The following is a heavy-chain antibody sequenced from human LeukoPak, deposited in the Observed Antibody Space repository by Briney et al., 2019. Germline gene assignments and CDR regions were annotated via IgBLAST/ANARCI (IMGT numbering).Heavy chain of an antibody. D-gene: IGHD6-13*01. CDR1: GGTFSSYG. Sequence: ASVKVSCKDSGGTFSSYGVSWVRPAPGQRLEWLGRIIPMFDITNYAQKFQGRVTVTADKATNTAYMELSSLISEDTAVYYCARDSSAAGSEGLFDPWGQGTQVTVSS. CDR2: IIPMFDIT. CDR3: ARDSSAAGSEGLFDP. J-gene: IGHJ5*02. V-gene: IGHV1-69*04.